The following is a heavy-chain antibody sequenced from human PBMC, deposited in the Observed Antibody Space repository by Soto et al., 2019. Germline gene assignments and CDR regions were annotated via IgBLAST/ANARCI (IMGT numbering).Heavy chain of an antibody. Sequence: GGSLRLSCAASGFTVSSNYMSWVRQAPGKGLEWVSVTYSGGSTYYADSVKGRFTISRDNSKNTLYIQMNSLRAEDTAVYYCARSPYYDSSGPFDYWGQGTMVTVYS. CDR1: GFTVSSNY. V-gene: IGHV3-53*01. CDR2: TYSGGST. J-gene: IGHJ4*02. CDR3: ARSPYYDSSGPFDY. D-gene: IGHD3-22*01.